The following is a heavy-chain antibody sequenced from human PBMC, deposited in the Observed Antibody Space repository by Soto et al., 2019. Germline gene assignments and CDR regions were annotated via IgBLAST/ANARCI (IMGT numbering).Heavy chain of an antibody. CDR2: FDPDEAET. CDR1: GYTLNEVA. J-gene: IGHJ5*02. Sequence: QVQLVQSGAEVKKPGASVKVSCKVSGYTLNEVAMHWVRQAPGKGLEWLGGFDPDEAETIYAQHFQGRVTMTEDTSTETVYMELSSLRSADPALYFCTTYHGDYNFDHWGQGTLVTVSS. D-gene: IGHD4-17*01. CDR3: TTYHGDYNFDH. V-gene: IGHV1-24*01.